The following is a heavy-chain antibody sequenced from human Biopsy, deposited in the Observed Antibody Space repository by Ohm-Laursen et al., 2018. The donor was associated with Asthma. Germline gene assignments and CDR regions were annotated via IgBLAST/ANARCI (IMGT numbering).Heavy chain of an antibody. CDR3: ASDFPKDYVRYNFQF. Sequence: SSVKVSCKVSGYSLTDLSMHWVRQAPGQRLEWMGGHDHEEGGTVNARRFQGRVTMTEDTSTDTAYMELSSLSSDDTAVYYCASDFPKDYVRYNFQFWGQGTLVTVSS. D-gene: IGHD4-17*01. V-gene: IGHV1-24*01. CDR1: GYSLTDLS. J-gene: IGHJ4*02. CDR2: HDHEEGGT.